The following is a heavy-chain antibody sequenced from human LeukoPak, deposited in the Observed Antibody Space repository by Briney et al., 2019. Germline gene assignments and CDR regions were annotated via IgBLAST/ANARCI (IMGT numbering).Heavy chain of an antibody. V-gene: IGHV3-23*01. Sequence: GGSLRLSCAASGFTFSSYAMSWVRQAPGKGLEWVSAISGSGGSTYYADSVKGRFTISRDNSKNTLYLQMNSLRAEDTAVYYCARDGIGYSSGYYSPNDYWGQGTLVTVSS. CDR1: GFTFSSYA. CDR2: ISGSGGST. J-gene: IGHJ4*02. D-gene: IGHD3-22*01. CDR3: ARDGIGYSSGYYSPNDY.